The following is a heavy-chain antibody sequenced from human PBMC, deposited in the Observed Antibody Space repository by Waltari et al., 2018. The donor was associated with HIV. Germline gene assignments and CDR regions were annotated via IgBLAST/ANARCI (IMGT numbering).Heavy chain of an antibody. CDR2: IKEDGSER. V-gene: IGHV3-7*01. Sequence: QLVDSGGGLVQTGGSLRLSCTASGFSFRILWMSWVRQAPGKGLEWVANIKEDGSERNYVDSVRGRFTISRDNAKNSVYLQMKSLRVEDTAVYFCARENDFGTIFLNYYYGMDVWGRGTSVTVSS. J-gene: IGHJ6*02. CDR3: ARENDFGTIFLNYYYGMDV. CDR1: GFSFRILW. D-gene: IGHD1-1*01.